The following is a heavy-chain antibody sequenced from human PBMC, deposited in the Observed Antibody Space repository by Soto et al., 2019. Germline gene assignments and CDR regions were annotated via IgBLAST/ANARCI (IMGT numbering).Heavy chain of an antibody. V-gene: IGHV3-30*18. Sequence: PGGSLRLSCAASGATFSDYGMHWVRQAPGKGLEWVAVVSYDGTNKHYADSVKGRFTISRDNSKNTLYLQMNSLRTEDTAVYYCAKDYFMITSGGVIVKKWFAPWGQGTQVTVSS. J-gene: IGHJ5*02. CDR1: GATFSDYG. CDR2: VSYDGTNK. CDR3: AKDYFMITSGGVIVKKWFAP. D-gene: IGHD3-16*02.